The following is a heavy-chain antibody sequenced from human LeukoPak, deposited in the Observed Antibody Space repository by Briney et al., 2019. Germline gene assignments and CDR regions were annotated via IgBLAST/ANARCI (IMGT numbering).Heavy chain of an antibody. J-gene: IGHJ4*02. V-gene: IGHV3-43*02. CDR1: GFTFDDYA. Sequence: GGSLRLSCAASGFTFDDYAINWVRQAPGKGLEWVSFISGDGHSTYYAHSVKGRFTISRDNSTNSLFLQMNSLRPEDTALYFCAKDNAPVLAATEGWKDFWGQGTLVIVSS. D-gene: IGHD6-19*01. CDR2: ISGDGHST. CDR3: AKDNAPVLAATEGWKDF.